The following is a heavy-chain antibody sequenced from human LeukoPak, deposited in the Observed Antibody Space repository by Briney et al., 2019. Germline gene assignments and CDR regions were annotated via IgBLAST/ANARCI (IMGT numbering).Heavy chain of an antibody. CDR3: ARDVRYCSSTSCYYGMDV. CDR1: GGSFSGYY. V-gene: IGHV4-34*01. J-gene: IGHJ6*02. Sequence: SETLSLTCAVHGGSFSGYYWSWIRQPPGKGLEWIGEINHSGSTNYNPSLKSRVTISVDTSKNQFSLKLSSVTAADTAVYYCARDVRYCSSTSCYYGMDVWGQGTTVTVSS. D-gene: IGHD2-2*01. CDR2: INHSGST.